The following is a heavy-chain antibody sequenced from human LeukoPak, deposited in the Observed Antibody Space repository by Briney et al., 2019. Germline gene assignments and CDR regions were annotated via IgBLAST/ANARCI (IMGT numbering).Heavy chain of an antibody. Sequence: PGGSLRLSCAASGFTFSSYAMHWVRQAPGKGLEWVAVISYDGSNKYYADSVKGRFTISRDNSKNTLYLQMNSLRAEDTAVYYCAKEVRTIPPPYYPMGYCSSTSCFYYFDYWGQGTLVTVSS. CDR3: AKEVRTIPPPYYPMGYCSSTSCFYYFDY. CDR1: GFTFSSYA. D-gene: IGHD2-2*01. V-gene: IGHV3-30*04. CDR2: ISYDGSNK. J-gene: IGHJ4*02.